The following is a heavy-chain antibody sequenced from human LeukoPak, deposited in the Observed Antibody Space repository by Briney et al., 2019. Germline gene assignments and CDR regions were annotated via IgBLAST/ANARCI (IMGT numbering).Heavy chain of an antibody. CDR2: INHSGST. D-gene: IGHD3-22*01. Sequence: PSETLSLTCAVYGGSFSGYYWSWIRQPPGKGLEWIGEINHSGSTNYNPSLKSRVTISVDTSKNQVPLKLSSVTAADTAVYYCARKVSFGYYYDSSGYYHEDYWGQGTLVTVSS. CDR1: GGSFSGYY. J-gene: IGHJ4*02. V-gene: IGHV4-34*01. CDR3: ARKVSFGYYYDSSGYYHEDY.